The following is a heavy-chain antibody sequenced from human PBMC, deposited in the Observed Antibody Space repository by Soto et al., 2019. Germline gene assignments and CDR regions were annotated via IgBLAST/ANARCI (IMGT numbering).Heavy chain of an antibody. CDR2: IKPGTSDI. D-gene: IGHD3-3*02. V-gene: IGHV5-51*01. CDR3: ARQLSHICDS. CDR1: GYKFGSAW. J-gene: IGHJ4*02. Sequence: GESLKISCKGVGYKFGSAWIGWVRQMPGKGLEWMGIIKPGTSDIRYSPSCRGHVTISADEAVSTAYLQWSSLKASDTAMYYCARQLSHICDSWGQGTMVTVS.